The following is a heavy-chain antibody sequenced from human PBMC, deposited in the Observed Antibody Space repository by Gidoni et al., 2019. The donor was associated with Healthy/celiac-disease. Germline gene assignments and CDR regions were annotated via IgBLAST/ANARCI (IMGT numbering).Heavy chain of an antibody. CDR1: GYSFTSYW. V-gene: IGHV5-10-1*01. CDR3: ARPGYCSGGSCYSYDAFDI. Sequence: EVQLVQSGAEVKKPGESLRISCKGSGYSFTSYWISWVRQMPGKGMEWMGRIDPSDSYTNYSTSFQGHVTISADKSISTAYLQWSSLKASDTAMYYCARPGYCSGGSCYSYDAFDIWGQGTMVTVSS. CDR2: IDPSDSYT. J-gene: IGHJ3*02. D-gene: IGHD2-15*01.